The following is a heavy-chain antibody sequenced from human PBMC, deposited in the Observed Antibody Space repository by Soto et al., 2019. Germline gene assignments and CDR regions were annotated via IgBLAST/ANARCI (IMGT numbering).Heavy chain of an antibody. D-gene: IGHD1-1*01. CDR3: ARPPYNWDEYFDA. Sequence: GEPLKTSCRGAGYRFTNFWIGWVRQIPGKGLEWMGVIYPGDSDTRYSPSFQGQVTISADKSINTAYLQWNSLKASDSAIYYCARPPYNWDEYFDAWGQGTLVTVSS. V-gene: IGHV5-51*01. CDR2: IYPGDSDT. CDR1: GYRFTNFW. J-gene: IGHJ4*02.